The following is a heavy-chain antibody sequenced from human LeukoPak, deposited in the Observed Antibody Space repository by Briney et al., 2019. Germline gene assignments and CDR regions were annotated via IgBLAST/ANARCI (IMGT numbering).Heavy chain of an antibody. CDR3: TRIRRAGRDLTGLDDY. J-gene: IGHJ4*02. V-gene: IGHV4-61*01. CDR2: IYYGGSA. Sequence: PSETLSLTCTVSGASVSNNIYYWNWIRQPPGKGLEWFVYIYYGGSANYNPSLKSRATISLDTSKDQFSLKLTSVTAADTAVYYCTRIRRAGRDLTGLDDYWGQGTLVTVSS. CDR1: GASVSNNIYY. D-gene: IGHD3-9*01.